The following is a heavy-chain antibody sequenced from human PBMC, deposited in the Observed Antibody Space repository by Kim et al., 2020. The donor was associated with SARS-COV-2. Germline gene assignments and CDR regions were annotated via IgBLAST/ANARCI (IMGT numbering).Heavy chain of an antibody. D-gene: IGHD1-26*01. J-gene: IGHJ4*02. CDR1: GFTFSSYG. Sequence: GGSLRLSCAASGFTFSSYGMHWVRQAPGKGLEWVAVISYDGSNKYYADSVKGRFTISRDNSKNTLYLQMNSLRAEDTAVYYCAKDQEEKWELRPNDFDYWGQGTLVTVSS. CDR2: ISYDGSNK. V-gene: IGHV3-30*18. CDR3: AKDQEEKWELRPNDFDY.